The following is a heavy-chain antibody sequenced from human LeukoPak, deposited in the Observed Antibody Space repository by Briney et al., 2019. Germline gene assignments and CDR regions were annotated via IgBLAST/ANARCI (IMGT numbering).Heavy chain of an antibody. D-gene: IGHD3-22*01. CDR1: GGSVNSGTHS. CDR2: IYYSGNT. Sequence: PSETLSLTCAVSGGSVNSGTHSWSWIRQPPGKGLEYIGYIYYSGNTYYNPSLKSRLSISIETSKNQFSLKLSSVTAADTAVYYCARGGDYYDSSGYYGDWGQGTLVTVSS. CDR3: ARGGDYYDSSGYYGD. J-gene: IGHJ4*02. V-gene: IGHV4-61*01.